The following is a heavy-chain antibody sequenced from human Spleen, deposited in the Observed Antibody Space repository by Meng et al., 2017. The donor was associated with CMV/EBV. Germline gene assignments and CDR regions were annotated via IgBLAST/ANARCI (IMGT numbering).Heavy chain of an antibody. Sequence: GESLKISCTASGFTFGDYAMSWVRQAPGKGLEWVGFIRSKAYGGTTEYAASVKGRFTISRDDSKSIAYLQMNSLKTEDTAEYYCTRDLEGYYGSGSLLYYYGMDVWGQGTTVTVSS. CDR3: TRDLEGYYGSGSLLYYYGMDV. CDR2: IRSKAYGGTT. D-gene: IGHD3-10*01. CDR1: GFTFGDYA. V-gene: IGHV3-49*04. J-gene: IGHJ6*02.